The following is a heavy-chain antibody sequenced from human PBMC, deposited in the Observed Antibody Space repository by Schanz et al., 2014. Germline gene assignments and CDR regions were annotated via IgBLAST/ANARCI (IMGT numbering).Heavy chain of an antibody. CDR3: AKDQLANYRGSGYNWFDP. J-gene: IGHJ5*02. D-gene: IGHD3-10*01. CDR2: ISSSSSYT. CDR1: GLTFSDYY. V-gene: IGHV3-11*05. Sequence: QVQLVESGGGLVQPGGSLRLSCAASGLTFSDYYMSWIRQAPGKGLEWVSYISSSSSYTNYADSVKGRFSVSRDNSKNTLYLQMNSLRADDTAVYYCAKDQLANYRGSGYNWFDPWGQGTLVTVSS.